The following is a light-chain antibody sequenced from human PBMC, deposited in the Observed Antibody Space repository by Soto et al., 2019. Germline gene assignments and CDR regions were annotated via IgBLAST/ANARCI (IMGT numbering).Light chain of an antibody. CDR2: EVT. CDR1: SSDVGGYNY. Sequence: QSVLTQPPSASGSPGQSVTISCTGTSSDVGGYNYVSWYQQHPGKAPKVLIYEVTKRPSGVPGRFSGSKSGDTASLTVSGLQSEDEATYYCASYAGSNNYVFGTGTKVTVL. CDR3: ASYAGSNNYV. J-gene: IGLJ1*01. V-gene: IGLV2-8*01.